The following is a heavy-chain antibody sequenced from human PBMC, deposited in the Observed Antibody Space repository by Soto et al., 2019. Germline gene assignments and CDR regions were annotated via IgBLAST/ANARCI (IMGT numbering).Heavy chain of an antibody. CDR2: INHSGST. D-gene: IGHD3-3*01. Sequence: PSETLSLTCAVYGGCFSGYYWSWIRQPPGKGLEWIGEINHSGSTNYNPSLKSRVTISVDTSKNQFSLKLSSVTAADTAVYYCARGSIFGVVIHYYYYYMDVWGKGTTITVSS. V-gene: IGHV4-34*01. CDR1: GGCFSGYY. J-gene: IGHJ6*03. CDR3: ARGSIFGVVIHYYYYYMDV.